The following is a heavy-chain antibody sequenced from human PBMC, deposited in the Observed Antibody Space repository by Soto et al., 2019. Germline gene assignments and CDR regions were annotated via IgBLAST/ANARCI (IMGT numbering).Heavy chain of an antibody. CDR2: FDFSDSFT. D-gene: IGHD3-10*01. CDR3: SRHSPRGKASQIGVDV. V-gene: IGHV5-10-1*01. Sequence: GEALKVSCKGSGYNFSIYRISWVRQMPGEGMERMGRFDFSDSFTNYSPSFKGHVTISGDKSITTAYLQWSRLKASDTAIYYCSRHSPRGKASQIGVDVWGQGTTVTVSS. J-gene: IGHJ6*02. CDR1: GYNFSIYR.